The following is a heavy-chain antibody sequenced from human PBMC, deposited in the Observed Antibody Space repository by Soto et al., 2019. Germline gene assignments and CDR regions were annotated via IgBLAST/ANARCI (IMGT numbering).Heavy chain of an antibody. V-gene: IGHV4-30-2*01. CDR2: IYHSGST. CDR3: ARVEDSSGYYYYFDY. J-gene: IGHJ4*02. Sequence: SETLSLTCAVSGGSISSGGYSWSWIRQPPGKGLEWIGYIYHSGSTYYNPSLKSRVTISVDRSKNQFSLKLSSVTAADTAVYYRARVEDSSGYYYYFDYWGQGTLVTVSS. CDR1: GGSISSGGYS. D-gene: IGHD3-22*01.